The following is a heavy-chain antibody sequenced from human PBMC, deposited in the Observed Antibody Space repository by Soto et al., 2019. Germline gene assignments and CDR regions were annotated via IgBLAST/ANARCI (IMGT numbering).Heavy chain of an antibody. V-gene: IGHV1-69*01. J-gene: IGHJ4*02. CDR2: ILPIFGRT. CDR1: GAIFSSNA. CDR3: ATGSRGYSCAPCFYFEY. Sequence: QVQLVQSGAEVKKPGSSVKVTCKASGAIFSSNAISWVRQAPGQGLEWMGGILPIFGRTNYAQKFQGRVTITADESTRTAYMELSSLKSQDAAVYYCATGSRGYSCAPCFYFEYWSQRTLVTVSS. D-gene: IGHD5-18*01.